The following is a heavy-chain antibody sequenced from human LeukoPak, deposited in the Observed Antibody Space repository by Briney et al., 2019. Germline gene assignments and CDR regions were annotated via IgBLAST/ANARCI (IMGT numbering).Heavy chain of an antibody. CDR2: IDWDDDK. Sequence: SGPTLVNPTQTLTLTCTFSGFSLSTSGMCVSWIRQPPGKALEWLALIDWDDDKYYSTSLKTRLTISKDTSKNQVVLTMTNMDPVDTATYYCARTLAGYYYDSSGYYYDYWGQGTLVTVSS. J-gene: IGHJ4*02. CDR3: ARTLAGYYYDSSGYYYDY. V-gene: IGHV2-70*01. D-gene: IGHD3-22*01. CDR1: GFSLSTSGMC.